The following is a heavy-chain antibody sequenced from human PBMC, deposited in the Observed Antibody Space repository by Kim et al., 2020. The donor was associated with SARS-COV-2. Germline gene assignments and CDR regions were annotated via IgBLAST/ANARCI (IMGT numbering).Heavy chain of an antibody. D-gene: IGHD1-1*01. V-gene: IGHV1-46*01. CDR3: ARDLEGFDY. J-gene: IGHJ4*02. CDR2: GST. Sequence: GSTSYAQNVQGRVDMTGDTYTTTVYMELRSLRSDDTAMYYCARDLEGFDYWGQGTLVTVSS.